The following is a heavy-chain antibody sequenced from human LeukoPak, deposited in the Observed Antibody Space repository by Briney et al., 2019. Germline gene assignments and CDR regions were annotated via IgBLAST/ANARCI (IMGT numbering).Heavy chain of an antibody. V-gene: IGHV4-38-2*02. CDR3: ARGGGDLWYFDL. CDR2: IYTSGST. Sequence: PSETLSLTCTVSGYSISSAYYWGWIRQPPGKGLEWIGSIYTSGSTNYNPSLKSRVTMSVDTSKNQFSLKLSSVTAADTAVYYCARGGGDLWYFDLWGRGTLVTVSS. J-gene: IGHJ2*01. CDR1: GYSISSAYY. D-gene: IGHD4-17*01.